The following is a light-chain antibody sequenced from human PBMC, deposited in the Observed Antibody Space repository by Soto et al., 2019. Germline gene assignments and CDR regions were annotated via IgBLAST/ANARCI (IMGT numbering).Light chain of an antibody. CDR1: SGHSSYA. Sequence: QLVLTQSPSASASLGASVKLTCTLSSGHSSYAIAWHQQQPEKGPRYLMKVNIDGSHRKGDGIPDRFSGSSSGAERYLTISSLQSEDEADYYCQTWGTGIQVFGGGTQLTVL. V-gene: IGLV4-69*01. CDR2: VNIDGSH. CDR3: QTWGTGIQV. J-gene: IGLJ3*02.